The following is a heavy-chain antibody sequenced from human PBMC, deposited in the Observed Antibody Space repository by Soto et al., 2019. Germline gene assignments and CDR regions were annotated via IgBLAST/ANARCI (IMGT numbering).Heavy chain of an antibody. D-gene: IGHD4-17*01. Sequence: EVQLVESGGGLVKPGGSLRLSCAASGFTFSNAWMSWVRQAPGKGLEWVGRIKSKTDGGTTDYAAPVKGRFTISRDDSKNTLYLQMNSLKTEDTAVYCCTTDRVSYGDYENDAFDIWGQGTMVTVSS. CDR1: GFTFSNAW. V-gene: IGHV3-15*01. CDR2: IKSKTDGGTT. J-gene: IGHJ3*02. CDR3: TTDRVSYGDYENDAFDI.